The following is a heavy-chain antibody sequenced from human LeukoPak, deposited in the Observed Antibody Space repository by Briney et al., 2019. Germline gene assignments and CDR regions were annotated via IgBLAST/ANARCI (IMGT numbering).Heavy chain of an antibody. V-gene: IGHV1-2*02. J-gene: IGHJ4*02. Sequence: ASVKVSCKASGYTFTGYYMHWVRQAPGQGLEWMGWINPNSGGTNYAQKFQGRVTMTRDTSISTAYMELSRLRSDDTAVYYCARDRINYYDSGSYLAYWGQGTLVTVSS. CDR3: ARDRINYYDSGSYLAY. CDR2: INPNSGGT. D-gene: IGHD3-10*01. CDR1: GYTFTGYY.